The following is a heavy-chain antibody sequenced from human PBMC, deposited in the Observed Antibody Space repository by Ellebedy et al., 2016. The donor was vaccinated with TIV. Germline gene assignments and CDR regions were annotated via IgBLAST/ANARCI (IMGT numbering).Heavy chain of an antibody. V-gene: IGHV5-51*01. J-gene: IGHJ4*02. D-gene: IGHD3-22*01. CDR2: IHHADSET. CDR3: AREGYYDSSGKGRYFVY. CDR1: GYRFAGQY. Sequence: PGGSLRLSCQASGYRFAGQYIGWVRQRPGKGLEWMGVIHHADSETKYRPSFEGQVTFSVDKSTTTAYVQWSSLKASDTAMYYCAREGYYDSSGKGRYFVYWGQGTLV.